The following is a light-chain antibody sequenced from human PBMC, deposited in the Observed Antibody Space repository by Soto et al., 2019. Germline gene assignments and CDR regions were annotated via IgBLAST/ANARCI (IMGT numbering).Light chain of an antibody. CDR2: GSS. CDR1: QSVSSN. CDR3: QHYNYWPYT. V-gene: IGKV3-15*01. Sequence: EIVMTQSPATLSVSPGERATLSCRASQSVSSNVAWYQQKPGQAPRLLIYGSSTRATGIPARFSGSGSGTEFKLTISSLQSEDFAVYYCQHYNYWPYTFGQGTKVDIK. J-gene: IGKJ2*01.